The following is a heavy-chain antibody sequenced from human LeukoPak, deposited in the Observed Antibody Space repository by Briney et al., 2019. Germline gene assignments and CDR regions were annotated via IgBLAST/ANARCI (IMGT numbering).Heavy chain of an antibody. Sequence: GGSLRLSCAASGLTFSTYAMTWVGQAPGKGLEGVSVIFNSGTSTYYAGSVKGRLTISRDNSKNTLHLQMSSLRAEDTAVYYCAKDMYGDFGGVDYWGQGTLVTVSS. V-gene: IGHV3-23*01. CDR2: IFNSGTST. CDR3: AKDMYGDFGGVDY. D-gene: IGHD4-17*01. CDR1: GLTFSTYA. J-gene: IGHJ4*02.